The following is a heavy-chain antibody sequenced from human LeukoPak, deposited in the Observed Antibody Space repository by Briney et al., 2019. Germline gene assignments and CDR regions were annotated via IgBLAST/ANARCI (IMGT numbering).Heavy chain of an antibody. V-gene: IGHV5-51*01. CDR2: IYPGDSDT. J-gene: IGHJ5*02. CDR1: GYSFTSYW. Sequence: GESLKISCKGSGYSFTSYWIGWVRQMPGKGLEWMGIIYPGDSDTRYSPSFQGQVTISADKSISTAYLQWSSLKASDTAMYYCARLDYDSSDYRWFDPWGQGTLVTVSS. CDR3: ARLDYDSSDYRWFDP. D-gene: IGHD3-22*01.